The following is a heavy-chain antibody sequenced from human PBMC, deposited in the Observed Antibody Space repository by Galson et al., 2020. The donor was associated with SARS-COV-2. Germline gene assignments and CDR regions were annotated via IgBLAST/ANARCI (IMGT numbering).Heavy chain of an antibody. D-gene: IGHD2-2*01. CDR1: GFTLSSYE. Sequence: GGSLRLSCAASGFTLSSYEMNWVRQAPGKGLEWVSYISSSGRTIYYADSVKGRFTISRDNAKNSLYLHMNSLRAEDTAVYYCARVVGWYFDYWGQGTLVTVSS. J-gene: IGHJ4*02. CDR2: ISSSGRTI. CDR3: ARVVGWYFDY. V-gene: IGHV3-48*03.